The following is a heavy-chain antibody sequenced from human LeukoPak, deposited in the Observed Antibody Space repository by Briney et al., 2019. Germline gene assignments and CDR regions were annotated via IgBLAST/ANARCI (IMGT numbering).Heavy chain of an antibody. J-gene: IGHJ6*03. CDR2: IYYSGST. V-gene: IGHV4-59*12. CDR3: ARGSLGYSRKRIPTGYYYYYMDV. D-gene: IGHD6-13*01. CDR1: GGSTSSYY. Sequence: SETLSLTCTVSGGSTSSYYWSWIRQPPGKGLEWIGYIYYSGSTNYNPSLKSRVTISVDTSKNQFSLKLSSVTAADTAVYYCARGSLGYSRKRIPTGYYYYYMDVWGKGTTVTISS.